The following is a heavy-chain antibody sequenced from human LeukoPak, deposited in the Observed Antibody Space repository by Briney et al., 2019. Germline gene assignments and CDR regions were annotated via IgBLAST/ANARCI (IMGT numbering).Heavy chain of an antibody. CDR2: ISAYNGNT. J-gene: IGHJ6*02. D-gene: IGHD5-18*01. CDR1: GYTFTSYG. CDR3: AREVKRGYSYGLLDHYGMDV. Sequence: ASVKVSCKASGYTFTSYGISWVRQAPGQGLEWMGWISAYNGNTNYAQKLQGRVTMTTDTSTSTAYMELRSLRSDDTAVYYCAREVKRGYSYGLLDHYGMDVWGQGTTVTVSS. V-gene: IGHV1-18*01.